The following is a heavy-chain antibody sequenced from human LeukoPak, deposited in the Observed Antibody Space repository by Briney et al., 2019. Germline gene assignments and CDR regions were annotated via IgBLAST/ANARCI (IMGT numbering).Heavy chain of an antibody. V-gene: IGHV3-21*01. J-gene: IGHJ4*02. CDR1: GFIFSGYS. Sequence: GGSLRLSCAASGFIFSGYSMNWVRQAPGKGLEWVSSISESSSHISYADSVKGRFTIYRDNAKNSLYVQLDSLRVDDTAVYYCARRHDYGDFWGQGTLVTVSS. CDR2: ISESSSHI. CDR3: ARRHDYGDF.